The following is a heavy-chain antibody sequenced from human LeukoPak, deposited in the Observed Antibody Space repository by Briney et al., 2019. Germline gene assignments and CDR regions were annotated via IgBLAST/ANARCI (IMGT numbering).Heavy chain of an antibody. CDR1: GYTFTSYG. CDR2: ISAYNGNT. D-gene: IGHD5-18*01. Sequence: ASVKVSCKASGYTFTSYGISWVRQAPGQGLEWMGGISAYNGNTNYAQKLQGRVTMTTDTSTRTAYMELRSLRSDDTAVYYCARVRDTAMVRFWFDPWGQGTLVTVSS. V-gene: IGHV1-18*01. J-gene: IGHJ5*02. CDR3: ARVRDTAMVRFWFDP.